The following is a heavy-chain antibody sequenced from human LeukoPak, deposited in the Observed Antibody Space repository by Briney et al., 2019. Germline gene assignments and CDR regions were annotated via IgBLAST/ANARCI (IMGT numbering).Heavy chain of an antibody. J-gene: IGHJ3*02. D-gene: IGHD6-13*01. CDR3: ARDGGSSWSTRNDAFDI. Sequence: SETLSLTCTVSGGSISSYYWSCIRQPAGKGLEWIGRIYTSGSTNYNPSLKSRVTMSVDTSKNQFSLKLSSVTAADTAVYYCARDGGSSWSTRNDAFDIWGQGTMVTVSS. CDR2: IYTSGST. CDR1: GGSISSYY. V-gene: IGHV4-4*07.